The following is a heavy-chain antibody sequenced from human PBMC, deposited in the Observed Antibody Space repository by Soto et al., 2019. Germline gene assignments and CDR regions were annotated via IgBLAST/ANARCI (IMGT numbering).Heavy chain of an antibody. CDR3: TTGGHIVVVPAAPNYGMDV. Sequence: PGGSLRLSCAASGFTFSNAWMSWVRQAPGKGLEWVGRIKSKTDGGTTDYAAPVKGRFTISRDDSKNTLYLQMNSLKTEDTAVYYCTTGGHIVVVPAAPNYGMDVWGQGTTVTVSS. D-gene: IGHD2-2*01. J-gene: IGHJ6*02. V-gene: IGHV3-15*01. CDR1: GFTFSNAW. CDR2: IKSKTDGGTT.